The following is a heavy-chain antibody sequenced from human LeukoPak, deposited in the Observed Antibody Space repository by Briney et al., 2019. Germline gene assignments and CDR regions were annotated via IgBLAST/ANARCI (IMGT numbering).Heavy chain of an antibody. CDR2: ISYDGSNK. V-gene: IGHV3-30*18. J-gene: IGHJ6*02. Sequence: GRSLRLSCAASGFTFSSYGMHWVRQAPGEGLEWVAVISYDGSNKYYADSVKGRFTISRDNSKNTLYLQMNSLRAEDTAVYYCAKDRGYCSSTSCSRSFLYGMDVWGQGTTVTVSS. CDR1: GFTFSSYG. D-gene: IGHD2-2*01. CDR3: AKDRGYCSSTSCSRSFLYGMDV.